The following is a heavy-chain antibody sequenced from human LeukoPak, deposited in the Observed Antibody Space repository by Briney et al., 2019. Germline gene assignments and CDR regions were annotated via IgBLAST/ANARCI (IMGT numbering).Heavy chain of an antibody. Sequence: ASVKVSCKASGGTFSSYAISWVRPAPGQGLEWMGWISAYNGNTNYAQKLQGRVTMTTDTSTSTAYMELRSLRSDDTAVYYCAREVRITPDYWGQGTLVTVSS. V-gene: IGHV1-18*01. CDR3: AREVRITPDY. CDR1: GGTFSSYA. D-gene: IGHD1-14*01. CDR2: ISAYNGNT. J-gene: IGHJ4*02.